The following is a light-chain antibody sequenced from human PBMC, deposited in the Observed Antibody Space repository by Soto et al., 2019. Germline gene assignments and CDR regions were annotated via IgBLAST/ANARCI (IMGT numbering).Light chain of an antibody. CDR3: QQYGRSPAT. CDR1: QSVTSAY. V-gene: IGKV3-20*01. CDR2: GAS. Sequence: EIVLTQSPGTLSLSPGEKATLSCRATQSVTSAYLAWYQQKPGQAPRLLIHGASTSATGIPDRFIGSGSGTDFTLTISRLEPEDFAVYHCQQYGRSPATFGPGTKLEIK. J-gene: IGKJ2*01.